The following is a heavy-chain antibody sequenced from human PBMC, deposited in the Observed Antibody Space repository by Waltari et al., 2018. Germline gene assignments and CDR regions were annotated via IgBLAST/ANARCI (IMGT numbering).Heavy chain of an antibody. CDR2: INPSSNYT. V-gene: IGHV1-46*01. D-gene: IGHD6-19*01. J-gene: IGHJ6*02. Sequence: QVQLVQSGAEVKKPGASVKVSCKASGYTFSDYYVHWVRQAPGQGLVWMGIINPSSNYTIYAQKFQGRVSRTRDTSTSTVYMELSSLRSEDTAVYFCASERRYSTGWNFYGMDVWGQGTTVTVSS. CDR1: GYTFSDYY. CDR3: ASERRYSTGWNFYGMDV.